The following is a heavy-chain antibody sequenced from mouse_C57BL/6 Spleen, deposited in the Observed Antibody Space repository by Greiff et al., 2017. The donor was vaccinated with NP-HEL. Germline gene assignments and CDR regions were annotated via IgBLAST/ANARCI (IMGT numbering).Heavy chain of an antibody. CDR1: GYTFTSYW. J-gene: IGHJ2*01. Sequence: VQLQQSGAELVKPGASVKLSCKASGYTFTSYWMQWVKQRPGQGLEWIGEIDPSDSYTNYNQKFKGKATLTVDTSSSTAYMQLSSLTSEDSAVYYCAHYDYDGFDYWGQGTTLTVSS. D-gene: IGHD2-4*01. CDR2: IDPSDSYT. CDR3: AHYDYDGFDY. V-gene: IGHV1-50*01.